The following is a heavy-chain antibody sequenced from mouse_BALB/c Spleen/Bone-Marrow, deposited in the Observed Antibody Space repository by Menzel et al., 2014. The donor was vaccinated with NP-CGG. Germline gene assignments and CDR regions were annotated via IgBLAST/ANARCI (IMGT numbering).Heavy chain of an antibody. D-gene: IGHD2-3*01. CDR3: ARLGYYGWFAY. J-gene: IGHJ3*01. Sequence: VQLKESGGGLVQPGGSLKLSCAASGFDFSRYWMSWVRQAPGKGLQWIGEINPESNTINYTPSLKDKFIISRDNAKSTLYLQMSKVRSEDTALYCCARLGYYGWFAYWGQGTLVTVSA. CDR1: GFDFSRYW. V-gene: IGHV4-1*02. CDR2: INPESNTI.